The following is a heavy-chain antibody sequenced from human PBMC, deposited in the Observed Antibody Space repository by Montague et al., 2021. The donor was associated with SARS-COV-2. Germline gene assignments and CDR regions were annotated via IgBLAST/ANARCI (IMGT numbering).Heavy chain of an antibody. J-gene: IGHJ6*02. CDR3: ARGADRYYFYGMDV. CDR2: TYYRSKWYN. CDR1: GDSVSSNSAA. Sequence: CAISGDSVSSNSAAWNWIRQSPSRGLEWLGRTYYRSKWYNEYAVSVSSRITINPDTSKNQFSLQVNSVTPEDTAVYYCARGADRYYFYGMDVWGQGTTVVVSS. D-gene: IGHD6-19*01. V-gene: IGHV6-1*01.